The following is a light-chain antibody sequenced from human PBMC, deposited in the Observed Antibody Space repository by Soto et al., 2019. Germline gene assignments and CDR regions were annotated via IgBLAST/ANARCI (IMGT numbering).Light chain of an antibody. CDR2: WAS. CDR3: QQYYSTPPT. V-gene: IGKV4-1*01. CDR1: QNVLYSSNNKNY. Sequence: DIVMTQSPDSLAVSLGERATINCKSSQNVLYSSNNKNYLAWYQQKPGQPPKLLIYWASTRESGVPDRFSGSGSGTDFTLTNSSLQAEDVAVYYCQQYYSTPPTFGQGTKVEIK. J-gene: IGKJ1*01.